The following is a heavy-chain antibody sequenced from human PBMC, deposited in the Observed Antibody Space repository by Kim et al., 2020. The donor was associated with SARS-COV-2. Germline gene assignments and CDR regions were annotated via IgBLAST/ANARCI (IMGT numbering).Heavy chain of an antibody. D-gene: IGHD5-12*01. CDR3: ARPVRRVATSHFDY. CDR2: ISYDGSNK. Sequence: GGSLRLSCAASGFTFSSYGMHWVRQAPGKGLEWVAVISYDGSNKYYADSVKGRFTISRDNSKNTLYLQMNSLRAEDTAVYYCARPVRRVATSHFDYWGQG. V-gene: IGHV3-33*05. CDR1: GFTFSSYG. J-gene: IGHJ4*02.